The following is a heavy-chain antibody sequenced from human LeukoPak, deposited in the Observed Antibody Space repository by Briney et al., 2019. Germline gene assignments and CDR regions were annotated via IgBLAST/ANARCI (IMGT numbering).Heavy chain of an antibody. V-gene: IGHV1-69*13. Sequence: SVKVSCKASGGTFSSYAISWVRQAPGQGLEWMGGIIPIFGTANYAQKFQGRVTITADESTSTAYMELSSLRSDDTAVYYCARASPHLRLPSDYWGQGTLVTVSS. CDR1: GGTFSSYA. CDR3: ARASPHLRLPSDY. J-gene: IGHJ4*02. D-gene: IGHD4-11*01. CDR2: IIPIFGTA.